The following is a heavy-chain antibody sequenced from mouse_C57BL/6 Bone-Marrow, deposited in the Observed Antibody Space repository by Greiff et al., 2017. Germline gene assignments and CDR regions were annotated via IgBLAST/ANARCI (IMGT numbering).Heavy chain of an antibody. Sequence: QVQLKQSGAELVRPGASVTLSCKASGYTFTDYEMHWVKQTPVHGLEWIGAIDPETGGTAYNQKFKGKAILTADKSSSTAYMELRSLTSEDSAVYYCTRSYYFAGFAYWGQGTLVTVSA. D-gene: IGHD1-1*01. CDR1: GYTFTDYE. J-gene: IGHJ3*01. V-gene: IGHV1-15*01. CDR2: IDPETGGT. CDR3: TRSYYFAGFAY.